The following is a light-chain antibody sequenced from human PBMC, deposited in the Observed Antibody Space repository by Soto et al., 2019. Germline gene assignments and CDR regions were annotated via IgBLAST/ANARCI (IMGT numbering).Light chain of an antibody. CDR1: QSVGSS. CDR2: GAS. J-gene: IGKJ1*01. V-gene: IGKV3-20*01. CDR3: QQYATSPWT. Sequence: PAKISTFSTMSSQSVGSSLSWYQQKPGQAPRLLFYGASNRATAIPDRFSGSGFGTDFTLTITRLEPEDFAVYSCQQYATSPWTFGQGTKVAIK.